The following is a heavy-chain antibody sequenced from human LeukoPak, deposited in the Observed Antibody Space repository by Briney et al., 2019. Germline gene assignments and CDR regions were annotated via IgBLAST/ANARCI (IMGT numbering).Heavy chain of an antibody. CDR3: ATVVPAAKGDWYFDL. V-gene: IGHV4-38-2*01. CDR1: GYSISSGYY. Sequence: PSETLSLTCAVSGYSISSGYYWGWIRQPPGKGLEWIGSIYHSGSTYYNPSLKGRITISVDTSKNQFSLKLSSVTAADTAVYYCATVVPAAKGDWYFDLWGRGTLVTVSS. D-gene: IGHD2-2*01. J-gene: IGHJ2*01. CDR2: IYHSGST.